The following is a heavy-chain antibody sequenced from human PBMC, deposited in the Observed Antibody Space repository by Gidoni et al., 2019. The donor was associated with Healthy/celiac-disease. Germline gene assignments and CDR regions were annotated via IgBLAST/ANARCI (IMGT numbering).Heavy chain of an antibody. Sequence: EVKLVESGGGLVQPGRSLSLSCAASGFTFDDYAMHWVRQAPGKGLAWVSGISWNSGSIGYADSVKGRFTISRDNAKNSLYLQMNSLRAEDTALYYCAKDFRPYCSSTSCYPNWFDPWGQGTLVTVSS. V-gene: IGHV3-9*01. D-gene: IGHD2-2*01. CDR1: GFTFDDYA. CDR2: ISWNSGSI. CDR3: AKDFRPYCSSTSCYPNWFDP. J-gene: IGHJ5*02.